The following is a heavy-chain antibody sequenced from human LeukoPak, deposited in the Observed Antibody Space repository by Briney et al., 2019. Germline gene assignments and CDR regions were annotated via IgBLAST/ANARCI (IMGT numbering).Heavy chain of an antibody. CDR1: GFNFGDYG. CDR2: IDWNGGST. J-gene: IGHJ3*02. Sequence: GGSLRLSCAASGFNFGDYGMSWVRQAPGKGLEWVSGIDWNGGSTNYADSVKGRFTISRDNAKNSLYLQMNSLRAEDTAVYYCAKVKLERRLFGAFDIWGQGTMVTVSS. V-gene: IGHV3-20*04. CDR3: AKVKLERRLFGAFDI. D-gene: IGHD1-1*01.